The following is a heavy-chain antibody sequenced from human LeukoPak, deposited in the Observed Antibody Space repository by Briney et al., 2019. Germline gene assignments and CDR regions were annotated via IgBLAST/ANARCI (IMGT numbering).Heavy chain of an antibody. Sequence: PSETLSLTCAVSGGSISSGGYSWSWIRQPPGKGLEWIGYIYHSGSTYYNPSLKSRVTISVDRSKNQFSLKLSSVTAADAAVYYCARDTIFGGYFDYWGQGTLVTVSS. CDR3: ARDTIFGGYFDY. V-gene: IGHV4-30-2*01. D-gene: IGHD3-3*01. CDR2: IYHSGST. J-gene: IGHJ4*02. CDR1: GGSISSGGYS.